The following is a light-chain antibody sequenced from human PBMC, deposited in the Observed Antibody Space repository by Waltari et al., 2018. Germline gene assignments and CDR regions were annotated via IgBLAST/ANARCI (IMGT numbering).Light chain of an antibody. CDR3: QQLNSYPRT. V-gene: IGKV1-9*01. CDR1: QDINKD. Sequence: DIHLTQSPSFLSASAGARVTITCRASQDINKDLIWYRQKPGKAPNLLIYAASTLQSGVPSRFSGSGSGTEFSLTITSLQPEDFATYYCQQLNSYPRTFGGGTKVEIK. J-gene: IGKJ4*01. CDR2: AAS.